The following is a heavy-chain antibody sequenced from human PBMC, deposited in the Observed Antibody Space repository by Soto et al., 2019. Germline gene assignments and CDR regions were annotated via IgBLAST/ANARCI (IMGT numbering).Heavy chain of an antibody. CDR1: GGTFSSYA. Sequence: SVKVSCKASGGTFSSYAISWVRQAPGQGLEWMGGIIPIFGTANYAQKFQGRVTITADESTSTAYMELSSLRSEDTAVYYCARDGYYDILTGYYQDYWGQGTLVTVSS. V-gene: IGHV1-69*13. CDR2: IIPIFGTA. CDR3: ARDGYYDILTGYYQDY. J-gene: IGHJ4*02. D-gene: IGHD3-9*01.